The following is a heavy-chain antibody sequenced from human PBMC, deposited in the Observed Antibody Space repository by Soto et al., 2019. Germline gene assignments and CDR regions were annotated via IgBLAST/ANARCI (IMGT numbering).Heavy chain of an antibody. D-gene: IGHD6-19*01. Sequence: QVQLQESGPGLVRPSETLSLTCSVSGGSISGSYWSWMRQPPGKGLQWIGHTHTSGNTDYNPSLTSRLSISVDTSKNPFSLNLSSVTAADTAIYYCARADSSGWFYFDYWGQGTLVAVSS. J-gene: IGHJ4*02. CDR3: ARADSSGWFYFDY. V-gene: IGHV4-4*09. CDR1: GGSISGSY. CDR2: THTSGNT.